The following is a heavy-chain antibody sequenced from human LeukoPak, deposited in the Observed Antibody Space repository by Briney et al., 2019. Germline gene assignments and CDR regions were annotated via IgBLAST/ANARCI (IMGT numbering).Heavy chain of an antibody. Sequence: SETLSLTCTVSGGSISSSSYYWGWIRQPPGKGLEWIGSIYYSGSTHYNPSLKSRVTISVDTSKNQFSLKLSSVTAADTAVYYCARQVAGTMIVVVIYNWFDPWGQGTLVTVSS. D-gene: IGHD3-22*01. CDR2: IYYSGST. J-gene: IGHJ5*02. V-gene: IGHV4-39*01. CDR1: GGSISSSSYY. CDR3: ARQVAGTMIVVVIYNWFDP.